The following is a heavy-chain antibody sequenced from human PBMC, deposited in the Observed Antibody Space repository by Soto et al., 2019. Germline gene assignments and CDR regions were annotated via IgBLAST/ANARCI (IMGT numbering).Heavy chain of an antibody. V-gene: IGHV3-23*01. CDR2: ISGGGDAT. J-gene: IGHJ4*02. CDR3: AKESLGSITLPALYCFDY. CDR1: GFTFGNYA. Sequence: EVQLLESGGGLVQPGGSLRLSCAASGFTFGNYAFSWVRQAPGKGLEWVSVISGGGDATYYPDSVKGRFTTSRDNSKNTVYLPMNSLRGEDTAVHYCAKESLGSITLPALYCFDYWGQGTLVTVSS. D-gene: IGHD7-27*01.